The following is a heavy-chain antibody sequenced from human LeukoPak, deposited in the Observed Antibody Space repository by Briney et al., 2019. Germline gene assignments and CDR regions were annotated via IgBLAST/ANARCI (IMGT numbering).Heavy chain of an antibody. CDR1: GFTLSDYY. V-gene: IGHV3-11*01. D-gene: IGHD1-26*01. CDR3: ASALVGANSFDS. Sequence: GGSLRLSCAASGFTLSDYYMSWIRQAPGKGLEWVSYISSSGGSIFRADSVKGRFTISRDNAKNSLSLQMDSLRAEDTAVYYCASALVGANSFDSWGQGTLVTVSS. CDR2: ISSSGGSI. J-gene: IGHJ4*02.